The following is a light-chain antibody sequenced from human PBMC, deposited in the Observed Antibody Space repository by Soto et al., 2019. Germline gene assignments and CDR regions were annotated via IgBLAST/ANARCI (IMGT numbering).Light chain of an antibody. Sequence: EIVLTQSPVTLSLSPVDRATLSFRASQSVSSYLAWYQQKPGQAPRLLIYDASNRATGIPARFSGGGSGTDFTLTIDNLEPEDFAIYYCQQRSNWPPITFGQGTRLEIK. CDR1: QSVSSY. J-gene: IGKJ5*01. CDR2: DAS. V-gene: IGKV3-11*01. CDR3: QQRSNWPPIT.